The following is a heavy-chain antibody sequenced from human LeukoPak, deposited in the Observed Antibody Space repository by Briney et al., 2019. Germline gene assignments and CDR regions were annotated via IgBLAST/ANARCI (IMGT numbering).Heavy chain of an antibody. CDR3: ARQWLVSAFDI. Sequence: SETLSLTCTVSGGSISSYYWSWIRQPPGKGLEWIGYIYYSGSTNYNPSLKSRVTISVDTSKNQFSLKLSSVTAADTAVYYCARQWLVSAFDIWGQGTMVTVSS. CDR1: GGSISSYY. D-gene: IGHD6-19*01. CDR2: IYYSGST. V-gene: IGHV4-59*01. J-gene: IGHJ3*02.